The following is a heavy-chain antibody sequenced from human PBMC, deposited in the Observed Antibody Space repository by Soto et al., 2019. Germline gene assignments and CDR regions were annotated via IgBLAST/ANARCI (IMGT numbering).Heavy chain of an antibody. CDR1: GFTFSSYW. CDR2: IKQDGSEK. D-gene: IGHD6-6*01. J-gene: IGHJ4*02. Sequence: GGSLRLSCAASGFTFSSYWMSWVRQAPGKGLEWVANIKQDGSEKYYVDSVKGRFTISRDNAKNSLYLQMNSLRAEDTAVYYCARRYSSSSGQGYYFDYWGQGTLVTVSS. V-gene: IGHV3-7*05. CDR3: ARRYSSSSGQGYYFDY.